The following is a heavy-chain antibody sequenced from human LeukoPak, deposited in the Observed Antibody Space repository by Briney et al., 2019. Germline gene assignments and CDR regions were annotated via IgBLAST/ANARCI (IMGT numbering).Heavy chain of an antibody. V-gene: IGHV4-59*01. J-gene: IGHJ5*02. D-gene: IGHD4-11*01. CDR1: GGSISSYY. CDR3: AREYSKPYEKRPWGRFDP. Sequence: SETLSLTCTVSGGSISSYYWSWIRQPPGKGLEWIGYIYYSGSTNYNPSLKNRVTISVDTSKNQFSLKLSSVTAADTAVYYCAREYSKPYEKRPWGRFDPWGQGTLVTVSS. CDR2: IYYSGST.